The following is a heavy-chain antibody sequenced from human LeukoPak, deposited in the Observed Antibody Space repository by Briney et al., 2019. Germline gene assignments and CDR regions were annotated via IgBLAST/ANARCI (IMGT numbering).Heavy chain of an antibody. CDR2: TGTAGDI. CDR1: RFTFDDYA. J-gene: IGHJ4*02. CDR3: ARGRFGELFEFDY. Sequence: PGGSLRLSCAASRFTFDDYAMHWVRQAPGKGLEWVAATGTAGDIFYLESVKGRFTISRESAKNSLFLHMNGLGAGDTAVYYCARGRFGELFEFDYWGQGTLVTVSS. V-gene: IGHV3-13*01. D-gene: IGHD3-10*01.